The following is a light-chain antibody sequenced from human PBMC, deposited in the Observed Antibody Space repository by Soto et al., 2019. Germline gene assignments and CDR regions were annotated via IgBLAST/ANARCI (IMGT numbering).Light chain of an antibody. CDR3: QHYNSYSEA. V-gene: IGKV1-5*03. CDR2: KAS. Sequence: DIQMTQSPSTLSGSVGDRVTITCRASQTISSWLAWYQQKPGKAPKLLIYKASTLKSGVPSRFSGRGSGTEYTLTISRLQPDDFATYYCQHYNSYSEAVGQGTKVELK. J-gene: IGKJ1*01. CDR1: QTISSW.